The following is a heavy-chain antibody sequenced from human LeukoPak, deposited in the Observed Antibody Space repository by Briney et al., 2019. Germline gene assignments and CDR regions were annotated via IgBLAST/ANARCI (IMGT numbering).Heavy chain of an antibody. CDR2: FSGSGGTT. J-gene: IGHJ4*02. Sequence: GGSLRLSCAASGFTFSSYSMSWVRQAPGKGLEWVSAFSGSGGTTWYADSVKGRFTISRDNSKNTLYLQMNSLRAEDTAVYYCARVLYSGWYFDYWGQGTLVTVSS. CDR3: ARVLYSGWYFDY. CDR1: GFTFSSYS. D-gene: IGHD6-19*01. V-gene: IGHV3-23*01.